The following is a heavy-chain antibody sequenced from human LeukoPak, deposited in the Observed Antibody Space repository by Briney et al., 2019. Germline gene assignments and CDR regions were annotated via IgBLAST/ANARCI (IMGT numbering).Heavy chain of an antibody. D-gene: IGHD3-9*01. CDR3: ARRGVDSSKFDD. CDR1: GGSISSSSYY. V-gene: IGHV4-39*01. Sequence: SETLSLTCTVSGGSISSSSYYWGWIRQPPGKGLEWIGSIYYSGSTYYNPSLKSRVTISVDTSKNQFSLKLSSVTAADTAVYYCARRGVDSSKFDDWGQGTLVTVSS. J-gene: IGHJ4*02. CDR2: IYYSGST.